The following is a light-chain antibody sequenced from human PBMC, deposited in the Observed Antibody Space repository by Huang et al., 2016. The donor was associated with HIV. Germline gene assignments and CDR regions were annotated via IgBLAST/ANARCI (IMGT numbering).Light chain of an antibody. V-gene: IGKV4-1*01. CDR1: QSLFYRSQNRNY. CDR2: WAS. Sequence: DIVMTQSPDSLAVSLGERATINCKPSQSLFYRSQNRNYLAWYQQKPGQPPKLLIYWASTRESGVPDQFSGSGSGTDFTLTISGLQAEDVAVYYCQQDYSAPFTFGPGTKVEIK. J-gene: IGKJ3*01. CDR3: QQDYSAPFT.